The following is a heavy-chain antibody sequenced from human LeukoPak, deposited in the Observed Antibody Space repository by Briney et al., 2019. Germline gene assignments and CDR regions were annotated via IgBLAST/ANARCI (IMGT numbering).Heavy chain of an antibody. V-gene: IGHV4-34*01. J-gene: IGHJ6*03. CDR2: INHSGST. CDR1: GGSFSGYY. Sequence: SETLSLTCAVYGGSFSGYYCSWIRQPPGKGLEWIGEINHSGSTNYNPSLKSRVTISVDTSKNQFSLRLSSVTAADTAVYYCARGKNYDFWRGSNVMADYYYYMDVWGKGTTVTVSS. D-gene: IGHD3-3*01. CDR3: ARGKNYDFWRGSNVMADYYYYMDV.